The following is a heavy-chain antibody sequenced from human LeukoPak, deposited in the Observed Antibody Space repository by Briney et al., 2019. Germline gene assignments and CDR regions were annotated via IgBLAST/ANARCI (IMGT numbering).Heavy chain of an antibody. CDR2: ISSSGSAI. J-gene: IGHJ5*02. CDR3: ARMYSWGFDP. Sequence: GGSLRLSCAASGFTFSSYEMNWVRQAPGKGLEWVSYISSSGSAIYYADSVKGRFTISRDNAKNSLYLQMNSLRAEDTAVYYCARMYSWGFDPRGQGTLVIVSS. D-gene: IGHD2-21*01. CDR1: GFTFSSYE. V-gene: IGHV3-48*03.